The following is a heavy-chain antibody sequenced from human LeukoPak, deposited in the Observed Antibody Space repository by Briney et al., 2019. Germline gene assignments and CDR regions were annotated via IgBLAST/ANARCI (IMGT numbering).Heavy chain of an antibody. Sequence: GGSLRLSCAASGFTFSSYWMSWVRQAPGKGLEWVANIKQDGSGKYYVDSVKGRFTISRDNAKNSLYLQMNSLRAEDTAVYYCARSPRVIGDSHFDYRGQGTLVTVSS. CDR3: ARSPRVIGDSHFDY. CDR1: GFTFSSYW. CDR2: IKQDGSGK. J-gene: IGHJ4*02. D-gene: IGHD2-21*02. V-gene: IGHV3-7*01.